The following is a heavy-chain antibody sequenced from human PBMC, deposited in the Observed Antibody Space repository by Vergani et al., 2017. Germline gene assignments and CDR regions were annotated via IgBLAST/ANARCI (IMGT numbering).Heavy chain of an antibody. CDR2: ISFDGTNE. CDR3: VRLPRGPWNFDL. J-gene: IGHJ2*01. V-gene: IGHV3-30-3*01. CDR1: GFALNRHA. Sequence: VQLLESGGGLVQPGTSLRLSCVVSGFALNRHAMYWVRQAPGKGLEWVVGISFDGTNEYYPDLVKGRFTISRDIAKNTLYLQVSGLRVEDTAVYYCVRLPRGPWNFDLWGRGTLITVSS.